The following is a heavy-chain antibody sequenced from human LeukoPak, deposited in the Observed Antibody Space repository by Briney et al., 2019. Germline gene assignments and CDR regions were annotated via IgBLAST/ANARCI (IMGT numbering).Heavy chain of an antibody. CDR2: ISAYNGNT. Sequence: ASVKVSCKASGYTFTSYGISCVRQAPGQGLEWMGWISAYNGNTNYAQKLQGRVTMTTDTSTSTAYMELRSLRSDDTAVYYCARLIPGFGELLPEASDPWGQGTLVTVSS. V-gene: IGHV1-18*01. CDR3: ARLIPGFGELLPEASDP. CDR1: GYTFTSYG. J-gene: IGHJ5*02. D-gene: IGHD3-10*01.